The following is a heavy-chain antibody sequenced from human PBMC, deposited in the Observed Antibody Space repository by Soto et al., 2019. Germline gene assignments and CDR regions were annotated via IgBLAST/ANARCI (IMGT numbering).Heavy chain of an antibody. CDR2: ISAYTGNT. J-gene: IGHJ4*02. V-gene: IGHV1-18*01. D-gene: IGHD6-19*01. CDR1: GYNFTSYG. Sequence: ASVKVSCKASGYNFTSYGISWVRQAPGQGLEWMGWISAYTGNTNYAQKLQGRVTMTTDTSTSTAYMELRSLRSDDTALYYCARDIGVAVYTTAFDYWGQGTVVTVSS. CDR3: ARDIGVAVYTTAFDY.